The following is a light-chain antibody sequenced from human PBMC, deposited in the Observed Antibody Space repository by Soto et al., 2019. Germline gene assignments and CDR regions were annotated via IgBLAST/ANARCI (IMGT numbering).Light chain of an antibody. V-gene: IGKV1-5*01. CDR3: QQYTNTNNPWM. J-gene: IGKJ1*01. CDR1: QSIRSW. CDR2: DAY. Sequence: DIQMTQSPSILSASVGDRVTITCRASQSIRSWLAWYQQKPGKAPKLLIYDAYSLESGVPSRFSGRRSGTEFTLTIAGLQPDDSATYYCQQYTNTNNPWMFGQGTKVDIK.